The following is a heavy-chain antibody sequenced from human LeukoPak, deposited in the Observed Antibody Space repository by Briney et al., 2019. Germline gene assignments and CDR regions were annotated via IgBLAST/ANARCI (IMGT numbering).Heavy chain of an antibody. CDR2: INPNSGGT. Sequence: ASVKVSCKASGYTFIGHYMHWVRQAPGQGLEWMGWINPNSGGTNYAQKFQGRVTMTRDTSISTAYMELSRLRSDDTAVYYCGRDRQQLIQNGWLDPWGQGTLVTVSS. V-gene: IGHV1-2*02. J-gene: IGHJ5*02. D-gene: IGHD6-13*01. CDR1: GYTFIGHY. CDR3: GRDRQQLIQNGWLDP.